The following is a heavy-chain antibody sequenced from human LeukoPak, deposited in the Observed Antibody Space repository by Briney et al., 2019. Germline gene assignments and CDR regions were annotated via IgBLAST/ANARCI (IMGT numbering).Heavy chain of an antibody. CDR1: GGSFSGHY. D-gene: IGHD2-2*01. V-gene: IGHV4-34*01. J-gene: IGHJ4*02. CDR3: ARSVVVPAASYDY. Sequence: SETLSLTCAVYGGSFSGHYWSWIRQPPGKGLEWIGEINHSGSTNYNPSLKSRVTVSVDTSKNQFSLKLSSVTAADTAVYYCARSVVVPAASYDYWGQGTLVTVSS. CDR2: INHSGST.